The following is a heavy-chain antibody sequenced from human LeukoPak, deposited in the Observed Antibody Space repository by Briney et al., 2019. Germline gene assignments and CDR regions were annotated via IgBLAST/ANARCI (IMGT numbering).Heavy chain of an antibody. CDR3: AKDDIKVGTTYYFDF. J-gene: IGHJ4*02. D-gene: IGHD1-26*01. CDR2: IRYDGSNK. Sequence: GGSLRLSCAASGFTFSSHGMYWVRQALGKGLEWVVFIRYDGSNKYYADSVKGRFTISRDNSKNTLYLQMNSLRPDDTAVYYCAKDDIKVGTTYYFDFWGQGTLVTVSS. V-gene: IGHV3-30*02. CDR1: GFTFSSHG.